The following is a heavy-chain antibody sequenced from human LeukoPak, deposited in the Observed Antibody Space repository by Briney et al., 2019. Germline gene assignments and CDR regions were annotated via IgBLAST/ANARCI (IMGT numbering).Heavy chain of an antibody. D-gene: IGHD6-25*01. J-gene: IGHJ3*02. CDR2: IYYSGST. V-gene: IGHV4-59*12. CDR1: GGSISSYY. Sequence: SETLSLTCTVSGGSISSYYWSWIRQPPGKGLEWIGYIYYSGSTNYNPSLKSRVTISIDTSKNQFSLKLSSVAAADTAVYYCARGYSSVGRAFDIWGQGTMVTVSS. CDR3: ARGYSSVGRAFDI.